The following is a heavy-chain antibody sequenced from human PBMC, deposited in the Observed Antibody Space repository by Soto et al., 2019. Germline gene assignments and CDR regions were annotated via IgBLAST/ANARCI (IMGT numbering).Heavy chain of an antibody. V-gene: IGHV3-23*01. CDR3: AKDRLGGNFDY. CDR2: ISGTGGST. CDR1: GFTFNNYA. J-gene: IGHJ4*02. Sequence: GGSLRLSCAASGFTFNNYAMNWVRQAPGKGLEWVPTISGTGGSTYYADSVKGRFTISRDNSKNTLYLQMNSLRVEDTAVYYCAKDRLGGNFDYWGQGTQVTVSS.